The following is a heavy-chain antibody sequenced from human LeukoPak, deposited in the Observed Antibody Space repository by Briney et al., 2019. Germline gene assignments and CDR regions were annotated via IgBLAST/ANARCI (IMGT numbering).Heavy chain of an antibody. CDR1: GGSMSSYY. CDR2: IYYSGST. Sequence: SETLSLTCIVSGGSMSSYYWSWIRQPPGKGLEWIRYIYYSGSTKYNPSLKSRVTISVDTSKNQFSLKLSSVTAADTAVYYCARGARAGYNLEPFDYWGQGTLVTVSS. D-gene: IGHD5-24*01. CDR3: ARGARAGYNLEPFDY. V-gene: IGHV4-59*08. J-gene: IGHJ4*02.